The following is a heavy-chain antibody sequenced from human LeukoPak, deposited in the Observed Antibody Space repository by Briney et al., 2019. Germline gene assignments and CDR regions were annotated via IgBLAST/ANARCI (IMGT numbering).Heavy chain of an antibody. CDR3: ARNRYYYGSGNYGVPNWFDP. Sequence: SETLSLTCAVYGGSFSGYYWSWIRQPPGKGLEWIGDINHSGSTNYNPSLKSRVTISVDTSKNQFSLKLSSVTAADTAVYYCARNRYYYGSGNYGVPNWFDPWGQGTLVTVSS. J-gene: IGHJ5*02. D-gene: IGHD3-10*01. V-gene: IGHV4-34*01. CDR1: GGSFSGYY. CDR2: INHSGST.